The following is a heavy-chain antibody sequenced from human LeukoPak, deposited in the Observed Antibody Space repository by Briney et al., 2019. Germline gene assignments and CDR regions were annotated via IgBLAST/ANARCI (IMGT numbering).Heavy chain of an antibody. J-gene: IGHJ4*02. CDR2: ISSSGRTI. CDR3: AAAPQTYRYLGY. CDR1: GFTFSDYF. V-gene: IGHV3-11*04. Sequence: GGSLRLSCAASGFTFSDYFMSWIRQAPGKGLEGVSYISSSGRTIYYADSVKGRFTISRDNAKNSLYLQMNSLRAEDTAVYYCAAAPQTYRYLGYWGQGTLVTVSS. D-gene: IGHD3-16*02.